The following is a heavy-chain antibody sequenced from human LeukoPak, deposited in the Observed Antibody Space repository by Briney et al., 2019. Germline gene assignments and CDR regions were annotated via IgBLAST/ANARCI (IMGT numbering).Heavy chain of an antibody. V-gene: IGHV4-38-2*01. D-gene: IGHD3-16*01. Sequence: PSETLSLTCAVSGYSISSGYYWGWIRQPPGKGLEWIGSIYHSGSTYYNSSLKSRVTISVDTSKNQFSLKLSSVTAADTAVYYCARHYGYYYYMDVWGKGTTVTVSS. CDR3: ARHYGYYYYMDV. J-gene: IGHJ6*03. CDR1: GYSISSGYY. CDR2: IYHSGST.